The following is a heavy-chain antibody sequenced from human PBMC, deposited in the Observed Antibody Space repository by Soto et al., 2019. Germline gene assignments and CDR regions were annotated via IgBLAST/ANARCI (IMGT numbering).Heavy chain of an antibody. Sequence: QVQLVQSGAEVKKPGASVKVSCKASGYTFTSYGISWVRQAPGQGLEWMGWISAYNGNTNYAQKLQGRVTMTTVTSTSTAYMELRSLRSDDTAVYYCARDGPTVLRFLEWSTIDAFDIWGQGTMVTVSS. D-gene: IGHD3-3*01. CDR3: ARDGPTVLRFLEWSTIDAFDI. CDR2: ISAYNGNT. V-gene: IGHV1-18*04. J-gene: IGHJ3*02. CDR1: GYTFTSYG.